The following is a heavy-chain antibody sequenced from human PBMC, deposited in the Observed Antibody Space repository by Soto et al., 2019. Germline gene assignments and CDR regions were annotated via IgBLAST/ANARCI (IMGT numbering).Heavy chain of an antibody. D-gene: IGHD6-13*01. Sequence: GASVKVSCKASGYTFTSYGISWVRQAPGQGLEWRGWISAYNGNTNYAQKLQGRVTMTTDTSTSTAYMELRSLRSDDTAVYYCARAGGAAAALSWFDPWGQGTLVTVSS. J-gene: IGHJ5*02. CDR1: GYTFTSYG. V-gene: IGHV1-18*01. CDR3: ARAGGAAAALSWFDP. CDR2: ISAYNGNT.